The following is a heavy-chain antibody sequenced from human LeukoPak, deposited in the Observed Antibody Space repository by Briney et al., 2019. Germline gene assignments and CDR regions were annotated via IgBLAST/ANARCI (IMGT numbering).Heavy chain of an antibody. V-gene: IGHV3-48*01. CDR1: GFTFTMFS. Sequence: GGSLRLSCAASGFTFTMFSMNWLRQAPGKGLEWVACIRGRSDTTYYADSVQGRFTISRDNAEDSVCLQMNSLRVEDTAVYYCARTYDFGVGPPGDAFDNWGQGTLVTVSS. J-gene: IGHJ3*02. CDR3: ARTYDFGVGPPGDAFDN. CDR2: IRGRSDTT. D-gene: IGHD3-3*01.